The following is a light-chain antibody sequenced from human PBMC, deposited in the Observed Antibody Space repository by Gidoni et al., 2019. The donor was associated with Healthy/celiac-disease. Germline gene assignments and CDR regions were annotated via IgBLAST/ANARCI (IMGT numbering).Light chain of an antibody. CDR2: RNN. V-gene: IGLV1-47*01. J-gene: IGLJ2*01. CDR1: SSNIGSNY. CDR3: AAWDDSLSGYVV. Sequence: QSVLTQPPSASGTPGQRVTISCSGSSSNIGSNYVYWYKQLPGTAPKLLIYRNNQRHSGVPDRFSGSKSGTSASLAISGLRSEDEADYYCAAWDDSLSGYVVFGGGTKLTVL.